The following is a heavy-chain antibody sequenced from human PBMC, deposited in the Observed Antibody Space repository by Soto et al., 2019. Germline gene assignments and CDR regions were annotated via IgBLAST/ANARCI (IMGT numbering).Heavy chain of an antibody. CDR1: GGSISNYY. V-gene: IGHV4-59*01. CDR2: IYYSGST. Sequence: SETLSLTYSVSGGSISNYYWSWIRQPPGKGLEWIGYIYYSGSTNYNPSLKSRVTISVDTSKNQFSLKLSSVTAADTAVYYCARGGFLTMGCSSSWYELEHAFGIWGQGTMVTVSS. J-gene: IGHJ3*02. D-gene: IGHD6-13*01. CDR3: ARGGFLTMGCSSSWYELEHAFGI.